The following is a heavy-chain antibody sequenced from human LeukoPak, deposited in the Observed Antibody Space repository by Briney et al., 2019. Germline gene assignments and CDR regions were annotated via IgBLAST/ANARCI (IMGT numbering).Heavy chain of an antibody. Sequence: PSQTLSLTCTVSGGSISSGSYYWSWVRQPAGKGLEWIGRIYTSGSTNYNPSPKSRVTISVDTSKNQFSLKLSSVTAADTAVYYCARALQFHYYFDYWGQGTLVTVSS. CDR2: IYTSGST. D-gene: IGHD5-24*01. V-gene: IGHV4-61*02. CDR3: ARALQFHYYFDY. CDR1: GGSISSGSYY. J-gene: IGHJ4*02.